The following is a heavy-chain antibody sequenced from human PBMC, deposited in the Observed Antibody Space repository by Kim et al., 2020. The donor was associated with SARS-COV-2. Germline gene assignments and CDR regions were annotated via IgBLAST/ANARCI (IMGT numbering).Heavy chain of an antibody. CDR1: GYTFTSYA. CDR2: INAGNGNT. CDR3: AREGGSADFWSGYRPKDTAYGMDV. V-gene: IGHV1-3*01. D-gene: IGHD3-3*01. J-gene: IGHJ6*02. Sequence: ASVKVSCKASGYTFTSYAMHWVRQAPGQRLEWMGWINAGNGNTKYSQKFQGRVTITRDTSASTAYMELSSLRSEDTAVYYCAREGGSADFWSGYRPKDTAYGMDVWGQGTTVTVSS.